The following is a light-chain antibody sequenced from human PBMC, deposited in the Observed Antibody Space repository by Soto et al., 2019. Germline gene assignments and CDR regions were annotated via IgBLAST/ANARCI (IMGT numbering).Light chain of an antibody. CDR2: GAS. J-gene: IGKJ4*01. V-gene: IGKV3-20*01. CDR3: QQYVSTPLT. CDR1: QSVGTY. Sequence: EIVSTQSPGALSLSPGERATLSCRASQSVGTYLAWYQQKPGQAPRLLIYGASSRATGIPDRFSGSGSGTDFTLTISRLEPEDFAVYYCQQYVSTPLTFGGGTKVDIK.